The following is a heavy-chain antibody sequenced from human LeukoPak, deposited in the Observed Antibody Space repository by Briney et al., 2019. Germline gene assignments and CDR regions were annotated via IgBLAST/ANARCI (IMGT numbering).Heavy chain of an antibody. Sequence: GGSLRLSCAASGFTFSSYWMGWVRQAPGKGLEWVANIKQDGSEKYYVDSVKGRFTISRDNAKNSLYLQMNSLRAEDTAVYYCAREDAMVRGVIIGNYFDYWGQGTLVTVSS. J-gene: IGHJ4*02. V-gene: IGHV3-7*04. CDR2: IKQDGSEK. CDR3: AREDAMVRGVIIGNYFDY. CDR1: GFTFSSYW. D-gene: IGHD3-10*01.